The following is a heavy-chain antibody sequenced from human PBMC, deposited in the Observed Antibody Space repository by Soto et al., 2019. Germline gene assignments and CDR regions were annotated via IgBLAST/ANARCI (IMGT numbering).Heavy chain of an antibody. CDR1: GGSISSYY. V-gene: IGHV4-59*01. D-gene: IGHD6-13*01. CDR2: IYYSGRT. Sequence: SETLSLTCTVSGGSISSYYWSWVRQPPGKGLEWIGDIYYSGRTNYNPSLKSRVTISVDTSKKQFSLKLSSVTAADTAVYYCAKIIYSSSCFQGFDPWGREPLATVPS. J-gene: IGHJ5*02. CDR3: AKIIYSSSCFQGFDP.